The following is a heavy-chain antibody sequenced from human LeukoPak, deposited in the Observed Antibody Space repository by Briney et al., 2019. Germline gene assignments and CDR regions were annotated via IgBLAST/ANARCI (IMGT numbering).Heavy chain of an antibody. CDR1: GGSISSYY. CDR3: AREEGDY. CDR2: IYYSGST. V-gene: IGHV4-59*01. J-gene: IGHJ4*02. Sequence: PSETLSLTCTVSGGSISSYYWSWIRRPPGKGLEWIGYIYYSGSTNYNPSLKSRVTISVDTSKNQFSLKLSSVTAADTAVYYCAREEGDYWGQGTLVTVSS.